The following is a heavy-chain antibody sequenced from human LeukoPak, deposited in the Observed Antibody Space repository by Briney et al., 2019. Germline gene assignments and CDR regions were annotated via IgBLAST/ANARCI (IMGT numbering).Heavy chain of an antibody. V-gene: IGHV4-4*07. J-gene: IGHJ5*02. D-gene: IGHD5-24*01. CDR3: ARARDDYINNWFDP. Sequence: SETLSLTCTVSGGSISNYYWSWIRQPAGKGLEWIGRISASGNTNYNPSLKSRVTMSVDTSMNLFALKLSSVTAADTAVYYCARARDDYINNWFDPWGQGTLVTVSS. CDR2: ISASGNT. CDR1: GGSISNYY.